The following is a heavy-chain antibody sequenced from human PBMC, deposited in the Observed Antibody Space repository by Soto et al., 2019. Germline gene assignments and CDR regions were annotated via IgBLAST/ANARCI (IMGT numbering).Heavy chain of an antibody. Sequence: ASVKVSCKASGYTFTSYYMHWVRQAPGQGLEWMGIINPSGGSTSYAQKFQGRVTMTRDTSTSTVYMELSSLRSEDTAVYYCARERVIAVAGILNVFEIWGQGTMVTVSS. CDR2: INPSGGST. J-gene: IGHJ3*02. CDR3: ARERVIAVAGILNVFEI. CDR1: GYTFTSYY. D-gene: IGHD6-19*01. V-gene: IGHV1-46*01.